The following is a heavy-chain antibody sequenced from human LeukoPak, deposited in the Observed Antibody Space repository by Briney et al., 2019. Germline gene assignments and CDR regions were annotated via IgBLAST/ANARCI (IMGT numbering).Heavy chain of an antibody. D-gene: IGHD3-9*01. CDR1: GYTFTSYG. CDR3: ARTITYYDILTGYGGYYFDY. J-gene: IGHJ4*02. CDR2: ISAYNGNT. Sequence: ASVKVSRKASGYTFTSYGISWVRQAPGQGLEWMGWISAYNGNTNYAQKLQGRVTMTTDTSTSTAYMELRSLRSDDTAVYYCARTITYYDILTGYGGYYFDYWGQGTLVTVSS. V-gene: IGHV1-18*01.